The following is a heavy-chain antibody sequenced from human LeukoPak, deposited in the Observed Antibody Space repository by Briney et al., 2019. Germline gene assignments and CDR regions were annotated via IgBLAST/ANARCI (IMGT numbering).Heavy chain of an antibody. CDR1: GFAFSSYT. Sequence: PGGSLRLSCVASGFAFSSYTMSWVRQAPGKGLEWVSAISRSGETTHYAGSVRGRFTISRDNSKNTVYLQINSLRVEDTAVYYCAKEARELPTYYFDYWGQGTLVTVSS. V-gene: IGHV3-23*01. CDR3: AKEARELPTYYFDY. D-gene: IGHD1-26*01. J-gene: IGHJ4*02. CDR2: ISRSGETT.